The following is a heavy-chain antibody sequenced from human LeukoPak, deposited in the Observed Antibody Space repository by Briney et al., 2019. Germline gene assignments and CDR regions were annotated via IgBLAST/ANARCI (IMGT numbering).Heavy chain of an antibody. D-gene: IGHD2-8*01. CDR3: VTGVMGGTNY. J-gene: IGHJ4*02. CDR2: IGPTGAPI. CDR1: GLNFADYA. V-gene: IGHV3-48*02. Sequence: GGSLRLSCVVSGLNFADYAMHWVRQPPGKGLEWVSHIGPTGAPIHYADSVKGRFTISRDNGQNSLFLQMSSLRDEDTAVYYCVTGVMGGTNYWGQGTLVTVSS.